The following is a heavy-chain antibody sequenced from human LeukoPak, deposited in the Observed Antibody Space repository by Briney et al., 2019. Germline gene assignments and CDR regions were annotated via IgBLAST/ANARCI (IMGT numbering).Heavy chain of an antibody. CDR2: IYHSGGT. Sequence: SETLSLTCAVSGYSISSGYYWGWIRQPPGKGLEWMGSIYHSGGTYYNPPLKSRGATSLDTSKNQFSLKLSSVTAADTAVYYCARGLTYYDFWSGHHPGSYYMDVWGKGTTVTVSS. CDR1: GYSISSGYY. V-gene: IGHV4-38-2*01. CDR3: ARGLTYYDFWSGHHPGSYYMDV. D-gene: IGHD3-3*01. J-gene: IGHJ6*03.